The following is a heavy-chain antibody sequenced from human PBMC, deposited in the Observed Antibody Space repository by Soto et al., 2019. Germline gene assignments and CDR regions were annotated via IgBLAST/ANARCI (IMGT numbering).Heavy chain of an antibody. CDR2: ISGSGGST. V-gene: IGHV3-23*01. J-gene: IGHJ5*02. D-gene: IGHD2-2*01. CDR3: AKDIVVVPGAPPGWFDP. CDR1: GCTFSSYG. Sequence: GGSLRLSCAASGCTFSSYGMSWVRQAPGKGLEWVSAISGSGGSTYYADSVKGRFTISRDNSKNTLYLQMNSLRAEDTAVYYCAKDIVVVPGAPPGWFDPWGQGTLVTVSS.